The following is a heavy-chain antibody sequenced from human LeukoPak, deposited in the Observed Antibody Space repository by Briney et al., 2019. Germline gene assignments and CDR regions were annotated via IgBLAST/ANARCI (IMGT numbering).Heavy chain of an antibody. J-gene: IGHJ4*02. D-gene: IGHD6-19*01. CDR1: GFSFYNAW. V-gene: IGHV3-15*07. Sequence: GGSLRLSCATSGFSFYNAWMNWVRQAPGKGLEWVGRIKSKTDGGTTDYAAPVKGRFTISRDDSKNTLYLQMNSLKTEDTAVYYCTTNRWDSGWYGFDYWGQGTLVTVSS. CDR3: TTNRWDSGWYGFDY. CDR2: IKSKTDGGTT.